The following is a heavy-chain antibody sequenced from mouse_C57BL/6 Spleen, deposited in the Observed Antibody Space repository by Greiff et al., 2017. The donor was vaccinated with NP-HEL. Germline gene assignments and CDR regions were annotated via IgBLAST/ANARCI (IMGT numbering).Heavy chain of an antibody. J-gene: IGHJ1*03. V-gene: IGHV5-12*01. CDR3: ARRGYDYDGYFDV. Sequence: EVQVVESGGGLVQPGGSLKLSCAASGFTFSDYYMYWVRQTPEKRLEWVAYISNGGGSTYYPDTVKGRFTISRDNAKNTLYLQMSRLKSEDTAMYYCARRGYDYDGYFDVWGTGTTVTVSS. CDR1: GFTFSDYY. D-gene: IGHD2-4*01. CDR2: ISNGGGST.